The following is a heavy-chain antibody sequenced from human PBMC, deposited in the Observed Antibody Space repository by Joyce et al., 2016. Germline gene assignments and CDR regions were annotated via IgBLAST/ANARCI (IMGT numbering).Heavy chain of an antibody. CDR2: IDWDDDK. J-gene: IGHJ4*02. D-gene: IGHD3-10*01. CDR3: ARSIYGSGNYFDY. Sequence: QVTLKESGPALVKPTQTLTLTCTFSGFSLSTTGMRASWISQPPGKALEWLARIDWDDDKIYSAPLRTRLTISKDTSKNQVVLKMTNMDPVDTATYYCARSIYGSGNYFDYWGPGALVTVSS. V-gene: IGHV2-70*04. CDR1: GFSLSTTGMR.